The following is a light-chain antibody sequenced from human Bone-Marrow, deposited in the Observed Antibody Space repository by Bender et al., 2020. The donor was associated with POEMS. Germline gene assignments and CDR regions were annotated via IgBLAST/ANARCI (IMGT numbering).Light chain of an antibody. V-gene: IGLV1-47*01. CDR3: AAWDDSLSGRVL. Sequence: QSLLTQPPSASGTPGQRVTISCSGSSSNIGSNYVYWYQQLPGTAPKLLIYRNDQRPSGVPDRFSGSKSGTSASLAISGLRSEDEADYYCAAWDDSLSGRVLFGGGTQLTVL. CDR1: SSNIGSNY. J-gene: IGLJ2*01. CDR2: RND.